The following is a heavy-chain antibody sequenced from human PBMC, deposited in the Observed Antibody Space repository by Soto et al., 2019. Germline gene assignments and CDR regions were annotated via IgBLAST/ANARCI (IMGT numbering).Heavy chain of an antibody. D-gene: IGHD6-13*01. CDR3: AQDDSSSWYGYNWFDP. Sequence: GGSLRLSCAASGFTFSSYGMHWVRQAPGKGLEWVAVISYDGSNKYYADSVKGRFTISRDNSKNTLYLQMNSLRAEDTAVYYWAQDDSSSWYGYNWFDPWGQGTLVTVSS. V-gene: IGHV3-30*18. CDR1: GFTFSSYG. J-gene: IGHJ5*02. CDR2: ISYDGSNK.